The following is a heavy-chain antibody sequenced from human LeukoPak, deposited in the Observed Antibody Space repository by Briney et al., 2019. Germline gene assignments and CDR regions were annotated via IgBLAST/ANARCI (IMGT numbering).Heavy chain of an antibody. D-gene: IGHD3-22*01. Sequence: ASVKVSCKASGYTFTSYYMHWVRQAPGQGLGWMRIINPSGGSTSYAQKFQGRVTMTTDMSTSTVYMELSSLRSEDTAVYYCASLSIWHDSSGYSPLTDYWGQGTLVTVSS. CDR2: INPSGGST. CDR3: ASLSIWHDSSGYSPLTDY. J-gene: IGHJ4*02. CDR1: GYTFTSYY. V-gene: IGHV1-46*01.